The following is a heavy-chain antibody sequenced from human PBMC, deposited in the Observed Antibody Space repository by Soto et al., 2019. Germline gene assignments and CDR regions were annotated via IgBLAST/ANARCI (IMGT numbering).Heavy chain of an antibody. CDR2: IYYSGST. Sequence: SETLSLTCTVSGGSISSYYWGWIRQPPGKGLEWIGYIYYSGSTNYNPSLKSRVTISVDTSKNQFSLKLSSVTAADTAVYYCARDRGETGTTDYYYYGMDVWGQGTTVTVSS. V-gene: IGHV4-59*01. D-gene: IGHD1-7*01. CDR3: ARDRGETGTTDYYYYGMDV. J-gene: IGHJ6*02. CDR1: GGSISSYY.